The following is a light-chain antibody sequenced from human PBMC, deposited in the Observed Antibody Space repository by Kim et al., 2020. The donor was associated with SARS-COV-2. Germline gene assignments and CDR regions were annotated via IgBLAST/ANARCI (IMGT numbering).Light chain of an antibody. CDR1: SSDIGGYNY. J-gene: IGLJ2*01. Sequence: QSALTQPPSASGSPGQSVTISCTGTSSDIGGYNYVSWYQQHPGKAPKVMIYEVTKRPSGVPDRFSGSKSGNTASLTVSGLQADDEADYYCCSYAGSSNVVFGGGTQLTVL. CDR3: CSYAGSSNVV. V-gene: IGLV2-8*01. CDR2: EVT.